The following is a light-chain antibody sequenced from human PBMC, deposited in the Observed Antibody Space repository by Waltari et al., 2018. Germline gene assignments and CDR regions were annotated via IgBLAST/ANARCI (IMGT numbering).Light chain of an antibody. Sequence: QSALTQPRSVSGSPGQSVTISCTGTSSDVGGDNYVSWYQQQPGKAPKLLVSDVSERPSGVPGRAAASKSYNSATLTSSGLQPEDEADYFCSSYAGTYTVKVVFGGGTKLTVL. J-gene: IGLJ2*01. V-gene: IGLV2-11*01. CDR2: DVS. CDR3: SSYAGTYTVKVV. CDR1: SSDVGGDNY.